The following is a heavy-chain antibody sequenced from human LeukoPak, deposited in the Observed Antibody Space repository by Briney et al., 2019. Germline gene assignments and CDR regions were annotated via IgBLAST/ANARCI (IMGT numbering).Heavy chain of an antibody. CDR2: ISSSGSTI. V-gene: IGHV3-48*03. CDR3: ARDLGFARFDP. J-gene: IGHJ5*02. CDR1: GFTFSSYE. Sequence: PGGSLRLSCAASGFTFSSYEMNWVRQAPGKGLEWVSYISSSGSTIYYADSVKGRFPISRDNAKNSLYLQMNSLRAEDTAVYYCARDLGFARFDPWGQGTLVTVSS. D-gene: IGHD1-26*01.